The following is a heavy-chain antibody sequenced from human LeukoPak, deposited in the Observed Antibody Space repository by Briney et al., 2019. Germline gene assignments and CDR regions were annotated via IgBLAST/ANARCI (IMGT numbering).Heavy chain of an antibody. CDR1: GGSISSRNHY. Sequence: SETLSLTCSVSGGSISSRNHYWGWIRQPPGKGLGWIGSIFYTGNTYYNPSLRSRVTMSVDTSKNHFSLNLSSVTAAEMAVYYCSRHVNTFDYWGQGALVTVSS. CDR3: SRHVNTFDY. J-gene: IGHJ4*02. CDR2: IFYTGNT. V-gene: IGHV4-39*01.